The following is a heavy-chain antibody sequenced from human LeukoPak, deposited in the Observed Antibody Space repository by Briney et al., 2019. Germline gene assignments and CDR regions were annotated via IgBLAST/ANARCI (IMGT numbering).Heavy chain of an antibody. J-gene: IGHJ4*02. CDR2: MYYSGNT. CDR3: ARGYSGYDPTYFDY. Sequence: SETLSLTCAVYGGSFSGYYWSWIRQPPGKGLEWIGYMYYSGNTKYNPSLKSRVTITGDTSKKQFSLKLSSVTAADTAVYYCARGYSGYDPTYFDYWGQGTLVTVSS. D-gene: IGHD5-12*01. CDR1: GGSFSGYY. V-gene: IGHV4-59*01.